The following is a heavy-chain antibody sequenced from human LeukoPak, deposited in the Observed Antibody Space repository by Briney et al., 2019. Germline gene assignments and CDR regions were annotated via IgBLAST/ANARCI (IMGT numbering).Heavy chain of an antibody. V-gene: IGHV1-18*01. CDR2: ISAYNGNT. D-gene: IGHD3-3*01. CDR3: ARVSSVPEQYDFWSGYYSYFDY. Sequence: ASVKVSCKASGYTFTSYGISWVRQAPGQGLEWMGWISAYNGNTNYAQKLQGRVTMTTDTSTSTAYMELRSLRSDDTAVYYCARVSSVPEQYDFWSGYYSYFDYWGQGTLVTVSS. CDR1: GYTFTSYG. J-gene: IGHJ4*02.